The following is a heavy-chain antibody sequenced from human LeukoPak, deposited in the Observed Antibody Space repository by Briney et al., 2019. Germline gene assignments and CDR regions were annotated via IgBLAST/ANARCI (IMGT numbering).Heavy chain of an antibody. Sequence: SQTLSLTCTVSGGSISSGSYYWSWIRQPAGQGLEWIGRIYTSGSTNYNPSHKSRVTISVDTSKNQFSLKLSSVAAADTAVYYCARDTFSSGRYFDYWRQGTLVTVSS. J-gene: IGHJ4*02. V-gene: IGHV4-61*02. CDR3: ARDTFSSGRYFDY. CDR2: IYTSGST. CDR1: GGSISSGSYY. D-gene: IGHD6-6*01.